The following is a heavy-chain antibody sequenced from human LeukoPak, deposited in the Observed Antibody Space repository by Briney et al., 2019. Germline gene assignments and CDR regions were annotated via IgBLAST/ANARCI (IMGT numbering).Heavy chain of an antibody. CDR1: GFTFSSYW. Sequence: GGSLRLSCAASGFTFSSYWMSWVRQAPGTGLEWVANIKQDGSEKYYVDSVKGRFTISRDNAKNSLYLRMNSLRAEDTAVYYCARDSDVWGSYRYLFDYWGQGTLVTVSS. CDR3: ARDSDVWGSYRYLFDY. J-gene: IGHJ4*02. V-gene: IGHV3-7*03. D-gene: IGHD3-16*02. CDR2: IKQDGSEK.